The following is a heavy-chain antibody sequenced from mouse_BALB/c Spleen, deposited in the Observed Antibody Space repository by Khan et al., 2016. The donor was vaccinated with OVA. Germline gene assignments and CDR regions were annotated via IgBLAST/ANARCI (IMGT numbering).Heavy chain of an antibody. CDR1: GYTFTDYA. D-gene: IGHD1-1*01. Sequence: QVQLKESGPELVRPGKSVKISCKGSGYTFTDYAMHWVKQSHAKSLEWIGVISVYYDDTNYNQKFKGKATMTVDKSSSTAYMELARLTSDDSDIFYWARGGQGYRRGGGNSDYGGQGTTLTVSS. CDR3: ARGGQGYRRGGGNSDY. CDR2: ISVYYDDT. J-gene: IGHJ2*01. V-gene: IGHV1S137*01.